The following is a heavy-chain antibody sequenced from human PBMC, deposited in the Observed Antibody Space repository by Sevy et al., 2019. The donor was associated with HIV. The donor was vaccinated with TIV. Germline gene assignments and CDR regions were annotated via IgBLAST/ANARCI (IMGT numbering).Heavy chain of an antibody. Sequence: LSLTCAASGFTFSSYAMHWVRQAPGKGLEWVGRIKSKSDGGTTDYAAPVKGRFTISRDDSKNTLYLQMNSLKTIDTAFYCCATYPSLSFARMVVAEGGMDVSGQRTTVTVSS. J-gene: IGHJ6*02. CDR1: GFTFSSYA. D-gene: IGHD3-22*01. V-gene: IGHV3-15*01. CDR3: ATYPSLSFARMVVAEGGMDV. CDR2: IKSKSDGGTT.